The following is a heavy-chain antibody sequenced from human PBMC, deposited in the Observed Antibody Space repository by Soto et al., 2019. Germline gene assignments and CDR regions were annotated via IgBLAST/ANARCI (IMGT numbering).Heavy chain of an antibody. J-gene: IGHJ4*02. CDR3: ASFYDSSGYYFDY. CDR1: GFTFRSYE. D-gene: IGHD3-22*01. Sequence: GGSLRLSCAASGFTFRSYEMNWVRQAPGKGLEGVSYISSSGSTIYYADSVKGRFTISRDNAKNSLYLQMNSLRAEDTAVYYCASFYDSSGYYFDYWGQGTLVTVSS. V-gene: IGHV3-48*03. CDR2: ISSSGSTI.